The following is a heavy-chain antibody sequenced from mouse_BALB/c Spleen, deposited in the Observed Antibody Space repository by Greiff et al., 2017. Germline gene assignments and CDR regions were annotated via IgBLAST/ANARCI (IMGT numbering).Heavy chain of an antibody. CDR3: ARDGYYGAMDY. Sequence: EVHLVESGGGLVQPGGSRKLSCAASGFTFSSFGMHWVRQAPEKGLEWVAYISSGSSTIYYADTVKGRFTISRDNPKNTLFLQMTSLRSEDTAMYYCARDGYYGAMDYWGQGTSVTVSS. V-gene: IGHV5-17*02. D-gene: IGHD2-3*01. CDR2: ISSGSSTI. CDR1: GFTFSSFG. J-gene: IGHJ4*01.